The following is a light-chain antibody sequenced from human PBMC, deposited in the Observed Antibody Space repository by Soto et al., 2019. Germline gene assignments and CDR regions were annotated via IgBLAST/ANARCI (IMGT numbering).Light chain of an antibody. V-gene: IGLV2-8*01. J-gene: IGLJ1*01. CDR3: SSYAGNNSPYV. CDR2: DVS. CDR1: SSDVGGYNY. Sequence: QSVLTQPPSASGSPGQSVTISCTGTSSDVGGYNYVSWYQQHPGKAPKLMVYDVSKRPSGVPDRLSGSKSGNTASLTVSGLQAEDESDYYCSSYAGNNSPYVFGTGTKVTVL.